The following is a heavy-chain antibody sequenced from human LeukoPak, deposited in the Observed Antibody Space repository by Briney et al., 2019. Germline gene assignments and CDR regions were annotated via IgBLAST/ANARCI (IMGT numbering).Heavy chain of an antibody. D-gene: IGHD2-2*01. CDR2: INHSGST. CDR1: GGSFCGYY. CDR3: ATGIRIVVVPAALGWFDP. Sequence: SETLSLTCAVYGGSFCGYYWSWIRQPPGKGLEWIGEINHSGSTNYNPSLKSRVTISVDTSKNQFSLKLSSVTAADTAVYYCATGIRIVVVPAALGWFDPWGQGTLVTVSS. V-gene: IGHV4-34*01. J-gene: IGHJ5*02.